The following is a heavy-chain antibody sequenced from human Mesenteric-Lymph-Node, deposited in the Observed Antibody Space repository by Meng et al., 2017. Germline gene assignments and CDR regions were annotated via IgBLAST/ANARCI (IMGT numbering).Heavy chain of an antibody. D-gene: IGHD2-15*01. CDR1: GFTFADYA. CDR3: AKDLQCSGGSCYSGVTQRGYYYGMDV. Sequence: SLKISCAASGFTFADYAMHWVRQAPGKGLEWVSGISWNSGSIGYADSVKGRFTISRDNAKNSLYLQMNSLRAEDTALYYCAKDLQCSGGSCYSGVTQRGYYYGMDVWGQGTTVTVSS. J-gene: IGHJ6*02. CDR2: ISWNSGSI. V-gene: IGHV3-9*01.